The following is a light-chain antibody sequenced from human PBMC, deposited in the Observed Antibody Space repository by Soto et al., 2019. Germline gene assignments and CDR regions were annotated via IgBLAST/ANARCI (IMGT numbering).Light chain of an antibody. CDR2: DAS. J-gene: IGKJ5*01. V-gene: IGKV1-8*01. CDR3: HSRA. Sequence: IRMTQSPSSLSASTGDRVTITCRASHGINSYLAWYQQKPGKAPTLLIYDASTLESGVPSRFSGSGSETEFTLTISRLQPDDFATYFCHSRAFGQGTRLEN. CDR1: HGINSY.